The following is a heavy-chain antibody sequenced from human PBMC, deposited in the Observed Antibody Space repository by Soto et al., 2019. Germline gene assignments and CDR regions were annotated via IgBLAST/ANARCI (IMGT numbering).Heavy chain of an antibody. Sequence: GGSLRLSCAASGLTFSTDSMNWVRQAPGKGLEWVSYISSSSSTIYYADSVKGRFTISRDNAKNSLYLQMNSLRDEDTAVYFCARDESPQQLGHGMGVWGQGTTVTVSS. J-gene: IGHJ6*02. V-gene: IGHV3-48*02. D-gene: IGHD6-13*01. CDR2: ISSSSSTI. CDR3: ARDESPQQLGHGMGV. CDR1: GLTFSTDS.